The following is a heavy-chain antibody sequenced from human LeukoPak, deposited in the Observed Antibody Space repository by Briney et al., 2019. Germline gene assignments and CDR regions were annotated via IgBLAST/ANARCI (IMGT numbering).Heavy chain of an antibody. J-gene: IGHJ6*03. V-gene: IGHV1-69*05. D-gene: IGHD3-9*01. CDR1: GGTFSSYA. Sequence: PAASVKLSCKASGGTFSSYAISWVRQAPGQGLEWMGRIIPIFGTANYAQKFQGRVTITTDESTRTAYTELSSLRSEDTAVYYCARATYDILTGYRMDYFSMDVWGKGTTFTVSS. CDR3: ARATYDILTGYRMDYFSMDV. CDR2: IIPIFGTA.